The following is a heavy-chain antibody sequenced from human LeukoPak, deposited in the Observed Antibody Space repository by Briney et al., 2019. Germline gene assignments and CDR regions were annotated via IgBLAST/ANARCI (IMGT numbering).Heavy chain of an antibody. CDR1: GFAFGDYA. D-gene: IGHD2-2*01. CDR2: IRSKAYGGTT. CDR3: TRDLCSSTSCYAPFDY. J-gene: IGHJ4*02. V-gene: IGHV3-49*04. Sequence: GGSLRLSCTASGFAFGDYAMSWVRQAPGKGLEWVAFIRSKAYGGTTEYAASVKGRFTISRDDSKSIAYLQMNSLKTEDTAVYYCTRDLCSSTSCYAPFDYWGQGTLVTVSS.